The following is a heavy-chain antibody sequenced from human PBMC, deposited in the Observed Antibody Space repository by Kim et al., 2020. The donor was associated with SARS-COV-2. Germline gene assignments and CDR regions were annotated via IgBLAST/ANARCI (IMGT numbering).Heavy chain of an antibody. CDR3: ACGELYGYFDY. J-gene: IGHJ4*02. D-gene: IGHD3-10*01. V-gene: IGHV4-34*13. Sequence: TNSNHSLKRRVTISVDTSKNQFSLKLSSVTAADTAVYYCACGELYGYFDYWGQGTLVTVSS. CDR2: T.